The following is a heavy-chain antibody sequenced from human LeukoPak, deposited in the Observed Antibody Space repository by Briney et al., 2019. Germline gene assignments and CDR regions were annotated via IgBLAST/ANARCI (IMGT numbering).Heavy chain of an antibody. V-gene: IGHV4-59*01. CDR3: ARVSSGVYFDY. Sequence: SETLSLTCTVSGGSISSYYWSWIRQPPGKGLELIGYIYYSGSTNYNPSLKSRVTIPVDTSKNQFSLKLSSVTAADTAVYYCARVSSGVYFDYWGQGTLVTVSS. J-gene: IGHJ4*02. D-gene: IGHD2-15*01. CDR2: IYYSGST. CDR1: GGSISSYY.